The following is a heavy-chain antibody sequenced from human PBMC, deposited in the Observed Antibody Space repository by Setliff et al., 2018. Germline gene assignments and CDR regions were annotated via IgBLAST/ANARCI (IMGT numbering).Heavy chain of an antibody. J-gene: IGHJ6*03. CDR3: ARHKSNGSGSYPSLYMDV. D-gene: IGHD3-10*01. CDR1: GGSISSYY. CDR2: IYTSGST. V-gene: IGHV4-4*08. Sequence: SETLSLTCTVSGGSISSYYWSWIRQPPWKGLEWIGYIYTSGSTYSNPSLKSRLIISVDAPDNQFSVKLSSVTAADTAVYYCARHKSNGSGSYPSLYMDVWGKGIMVTVSS.